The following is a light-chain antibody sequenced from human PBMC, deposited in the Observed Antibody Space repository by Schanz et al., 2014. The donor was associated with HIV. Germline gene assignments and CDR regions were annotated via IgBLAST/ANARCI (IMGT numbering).Light chain of an antibody. Sequence: DIQMTQSPSTLSASVGDRITISCRASQSISEWLAWYQQRPGQAPNLLISEASTLESGVPSRFSGTGSGTEFTLTISSLQPDDLGTYYCEQYNSRSPFTFGQGTRLEIK. CDR1: QSISEW. J-gene: IGKJ2*01. CDR2: EAS. V-gene: IGKV1-5*03. CDR3: EQYNSRSPFT.